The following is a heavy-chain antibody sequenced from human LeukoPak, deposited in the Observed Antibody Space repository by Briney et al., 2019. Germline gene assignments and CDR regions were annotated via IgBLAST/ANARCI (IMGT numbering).Heavy chain of an antibody. D-gene: IGHD5-18*01. CDR2: IYTSGST. CDR3: ARVTDPRYSYFDP. Sequence: SETLSLTCTVSGGSIGSYYWSWIRQPAGKGLEWIGRIYTSGSTNYNPSLKSRVTMSVDTSKNQLSLKLTSVTAADTAVYYCARVTDPRYSYFDPWGQGTLVTVSS. J-gene: IGHJ5*02. V-gene: IGHV4-4*07. CDR1: GGSIGSYY.